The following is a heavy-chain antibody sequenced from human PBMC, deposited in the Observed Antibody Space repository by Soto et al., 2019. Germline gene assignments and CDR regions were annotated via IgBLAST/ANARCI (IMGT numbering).Heavy chain of an antibody. Sequence: ASETLSLTCTVSGGSISSGGYYWSWIRQHPGKGLEWIGYIYYSGSTYYNPSLKSRVTISVDTSKNQFSLKLSSVTAADTAVYYCARGARYCSSTSCRADYFDYWGQGTLVTVSS. D-gene: IGHD2-2*01. CDR3: ARGARYCSSTSCRADYFDY. J-gene: IGHJ4*02. V-gene: IGHV4-31*03. CDR2: IYYSGST. CDR1: GGSISSGGYY.